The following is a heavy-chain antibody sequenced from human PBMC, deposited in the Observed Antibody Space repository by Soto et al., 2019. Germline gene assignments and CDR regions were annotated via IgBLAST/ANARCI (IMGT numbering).Heavy chain of an antibody. D-gene: IGHD2-21*01. CDR3: ARPRIATNNYKWFDP. Sequence: SETLSLTCSVSGAALNSGNYYWSWIRQVPGKGLEWIGHIYVTGAVDYNPSLRDRITISQDTSERQFSLNLRLVTAADTAVYYCARPRIATNNYKWFDPWGQGTLVTVSS. V-gene: IGHV4-31*03. CDR2: IYVTGAV. CDR1: GAALNSGNYY. J-gene: IGHJ5*02.